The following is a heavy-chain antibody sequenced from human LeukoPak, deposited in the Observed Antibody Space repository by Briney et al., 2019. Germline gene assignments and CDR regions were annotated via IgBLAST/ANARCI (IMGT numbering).Heavy chain of an antibody. CDR1: GFAFSSYE. Sequence: GGSLRLSCAASGFAFSSYEMNWVRQAPGKGLEWVSYISSSGSTIYYADSVKGRFTISRDNAKNSLYLQMNSLRAEDTAVYYCARDPYSGTYGDTYYYYMDVWGKGTTVTISS. V-gene: IGHV3-48*03. J-gene: IGHJ6*03. D-gene: IGHD1-26*01. CDR3: ARDPYSGTYGDTYYYYMDV. CDR2: ISSSGSTI.